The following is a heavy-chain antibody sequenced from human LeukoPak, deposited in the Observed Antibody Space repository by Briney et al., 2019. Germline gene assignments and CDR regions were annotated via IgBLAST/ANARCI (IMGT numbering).Heavy chain of an antibody. CDR3: ASSHLSASGLNWFDP. J-gene: IGHJ5*02. D-gene: IGHD3-3*01. V-gene: IGHV1-69*06. Sequence: GASVKVSCKASGGTFSSYAISWVRQAPGQGLEWMGGIIPIFGTANYAQKFQGRVTITADKSTSTAYMELSSLRSEDTAVYYCASSHLSASGLNWFDPWGQGTLVTVSS. CDR1: GGTFSSYA. CDR2: IIPIFGTA.